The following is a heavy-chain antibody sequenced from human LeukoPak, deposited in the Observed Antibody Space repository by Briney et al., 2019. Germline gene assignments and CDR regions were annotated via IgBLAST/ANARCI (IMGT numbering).Heavy chain of an antibody. V-gene: IGHV4-39*01. CDR1: GGSISSSSYY. Sequence: SETLSLTCTVSGGSISSSSYYWGWIRQPPGKGPEWIGSNYYSGSTYYNPSLKSRVTISVDTSKNQFSLKLSSVTAADTAVYYCARGADNWNYGGIDYWGQGTLVIVSS. CDR3: ARGADNWNYGGIDY. J-gene: IGHJ4*02. CDR2: NYYSGST. D-gene: IGHD1-7*01.